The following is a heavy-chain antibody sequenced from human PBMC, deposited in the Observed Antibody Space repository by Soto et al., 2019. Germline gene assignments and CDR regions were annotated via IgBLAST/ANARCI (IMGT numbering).Heavy chain of an antibody. Sequence: GGSLRLSCAASGFTFSSYWMSWVRQAPGKGLEWVANIKQDGSEKYYVDSVKGRFTISRDNAKNSLYLQMNSLRAEDTAVYYCARDSPARYCSGGSCYVYWGQGTLVTVSS. V-gene: IGHV3-7*01. CDR1: GFTFSSYW. CDR3: ARDSPARYCSGGSCYVY. CDR2: IKQDGSEK. J-gene: IGHJ4*02. D-gene: IGHD2-15*01.